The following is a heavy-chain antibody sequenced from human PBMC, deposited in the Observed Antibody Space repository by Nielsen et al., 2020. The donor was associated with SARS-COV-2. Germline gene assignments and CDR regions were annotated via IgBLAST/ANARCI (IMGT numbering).Heavy chain of an antibody. CDR1: GFTFSNAW. CDR3: TTDATYYDILTGYGFDY. J-gene: IGHJ4*02. V-gene: IGHV3-15*01. Sequence: GESLKISCAASGFTFSNAWMSWVRQAPGKGLEWVGRIKSKTDGGTTDYAAPVKGRFTISRDDSKNTLYLQMNSLKTEDTAVYYCTTDATYYDILTGYGFDYWGQGTLVTVSS. CDR2: IKSKTDGGTT. D-gene: IGHD3-9*01.